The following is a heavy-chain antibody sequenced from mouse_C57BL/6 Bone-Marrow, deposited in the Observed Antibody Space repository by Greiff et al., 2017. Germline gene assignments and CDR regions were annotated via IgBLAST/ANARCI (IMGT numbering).Heavy chain of an antibody. CDR1: GYSFTDYN. CDR2: INPNYGTT. V-gene: IGHV1-39*01. CDR3: ADLPDYDSSFYAMDY. D-gene: IGHD2-4*01. Sequence: VQLKQSGPELVKPGASVKISCKASGYSFTDYNMNWVKQSNGKSLEWIGVINPNYGTTSYNQKFKGKATLTVDQSSSTAYMQLNSLTSEDSAVYYCADLPDYDSSFYAMDYWSQGTSVTVSS. J-gene: IGHJ4*01.